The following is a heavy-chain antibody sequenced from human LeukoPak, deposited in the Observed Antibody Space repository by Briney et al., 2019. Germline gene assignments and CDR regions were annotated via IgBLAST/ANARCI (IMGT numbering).Heavy chain of an antibody. J-gene: IGHJ4*02. CDR2: IYSGGFT. CDR3: AREGMRYFDS. CDR1: GFNITSNY. Sequence: GGSLRLSCAASGFNITSNYMNWVGQAPGKGLEWVAIIYSGGFTYYRDSVKGRFTIYRDNSKNTVYLQMNSLRVEDTAVYYCAREGMRYFDSWGQGTLVTVSS. V-gene: IGHV3-66*01.